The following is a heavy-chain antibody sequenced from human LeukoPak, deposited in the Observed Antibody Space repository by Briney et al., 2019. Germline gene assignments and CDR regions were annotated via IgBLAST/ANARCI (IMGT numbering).Heavy chain of an antibody. D-gene: IGHD2-15*01. J-gene: IGHJ5*02. Sequence: TGGSLRLSCAGTGITVSSNYMSWVRQAPGKGLEWVSVIYSGGSTYYADSVKGRFTISRDNSKNTLYLQMNSLRAEDTAVYYCAREPLGAAAYNWFDPWGQGTLVTVSS. V-gene: IGHV3-53*01. CDR3: AREPLGAAAYNWFDP. CDR2: IYSGGST. CDR1: GITVSSNY.